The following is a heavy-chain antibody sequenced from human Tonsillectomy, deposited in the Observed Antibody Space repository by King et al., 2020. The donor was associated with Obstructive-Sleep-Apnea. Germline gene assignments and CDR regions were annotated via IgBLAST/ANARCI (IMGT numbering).Heavy chain of an antibody. CDR3: ARRGGVTALDY. CDR2: IDPSDSYT. J-gene: IGHJ4*02. D-gene: IGHD3-16*01. V-gene: IGHV5-10-1*01. Sequence: QLVQSGAEVKKPGESLRISCKGSGYSFTNYWISWVRQMPGKGLEWRGRIDPSDSYTNYSPSFQGHVTTSTDKSISTAYLQWSSLKASDTAMYYCARRGGVTALDYWGQGTLVTVSS. CDR1: GYSFTNYW.